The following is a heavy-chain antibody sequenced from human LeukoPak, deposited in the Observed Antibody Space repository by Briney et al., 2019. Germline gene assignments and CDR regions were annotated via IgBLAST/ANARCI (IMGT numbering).Heavy chain of an antibody. V-gene: IGHV4-39*01. CDR2: IYYRGST. CDR3: ARHSEQQLDDAFDI. J-gene: IGHJ3*02. Sequence: PSETLSLTCTVPGGPISSSSYYWGWIRQPPGKGLEWIGSIYYRGSTHYNSSLKSRVIIPVDTSKKQFSLKLSSVTAADTAVYYCARHSEQQLDDAFDIWGQGTMVTVSS. D-gene: IGHD6-13*01. CDR1: GGPISSSSYY.